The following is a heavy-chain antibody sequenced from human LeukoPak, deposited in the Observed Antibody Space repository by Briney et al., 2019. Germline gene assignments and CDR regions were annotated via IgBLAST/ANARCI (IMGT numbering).Heavy chain of an antibody. CDR3: ARGYDFWSGSGPRYYYMDV. V-gene: IGHV4-59*01. CDR2: IYYSGST. D-gene: IGHD3-3*01. CDR1: GGSISSYY. J-gene: IGHJ6*03. Sequence: SETLSLTCTVSGGSISSYYWSWIRQPPGKGLEWIGYIYYSGSTNYNPSLKSRVTISVDTSKNQFSLKLSSVTAADTAVYYCARGYDFWSGSGPRYYYMDVWGKGTTVIVSS.